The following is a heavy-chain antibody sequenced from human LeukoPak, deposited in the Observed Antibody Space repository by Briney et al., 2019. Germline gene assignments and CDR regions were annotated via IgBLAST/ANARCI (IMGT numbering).Heavy chain of an antibody. CDR1: NGSISTYS. V-gene: IGHV4-59*01. J-gene: IGHJ2*01. Sequence: SETLSLTCSVSNGSISTYSWSWIRQPPGKGLEWIGYISYSGSTSYNPSLRSRVTISVDTSKNQFSLKLSSVTAADTAVYYCATDGNFDLWGRGTLVTVSS. D-gene: IGHD1-26*01. CDR2: ISYSGST. CDR3: ATDGNFDL.